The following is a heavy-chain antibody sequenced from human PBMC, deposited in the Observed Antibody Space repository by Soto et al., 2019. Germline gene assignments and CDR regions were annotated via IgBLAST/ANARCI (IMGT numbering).Heavy chain of an antibody. J-gene: IGHJ3*02. CDR1: GGTFRSYG. CDR2: IIPMFGTP. V-gene: IGHV1-69*12. CDR3: AKDRGRGGYCSGGSCYARNAAFDM. D-gene: IGHD2-15*01. Sequence: QVQLVQSGAEVKKPGSSLRVSCKASGGTFRSYGFSWVRQAPGQGLEWMGGIIPMFGTPNYAQKVQGRVTITAGAXTXAXXMELSSLRSEDTAVYYCAKDRGRGGYCSGGSCYARNAAFDMWGQGTRVIVSA.